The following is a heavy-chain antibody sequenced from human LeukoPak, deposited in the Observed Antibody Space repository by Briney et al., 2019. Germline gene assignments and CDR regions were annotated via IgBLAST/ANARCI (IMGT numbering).Heavy chain of an antibody. CDR2: IKEGGSEK. CDR3: ARVYSSSSGKAFDC. Sequence: GGSLRLSCAVSGFTFSSYWMSWVRQAPGKGLEWVANIKEGGSEKYYVDSVKGRFTISRDNAKNSLYLQMNSLRAEDTAVYYCARVYSSSSGKAFDCWGQGTLVTVSS. CDR1: GFTFSSYW. J-gene: IGHJ4*02. V-gene: IGHV3-7*01. D-gene: IGHD6-6*01.